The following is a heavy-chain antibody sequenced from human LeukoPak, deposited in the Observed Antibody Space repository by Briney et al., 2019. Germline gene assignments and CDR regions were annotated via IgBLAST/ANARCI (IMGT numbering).Heavy chain of an antibody. CDR2: IWSDGSNK. Sequence: GGSLRLSCAASGFTFSIYGIHWVRQAPGKGLEWVAVIWSDGSNKYYAESVKGRFTISRDNSKSTLYLLMNSLRAEDTAVYYCARFGSDFLGYEGFDYWGQGTLVTVSS. V-gene: IGHV3-33*01. J-gene: IGHJ4*02. D-gene: IGHD5-12*01. CDR3: ARFGSDFLGYEGFDY. CDR1: GFTFSIYG.